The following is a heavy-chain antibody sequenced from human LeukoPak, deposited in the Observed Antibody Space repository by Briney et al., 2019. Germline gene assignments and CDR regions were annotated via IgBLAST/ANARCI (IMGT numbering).Heavy chain of an antibody. J-gene: IGHJ6*03. CDR2: IHTSGST. CDR3: ARLVRYFAVRIYYYYYMDV. V-gene: IGHV4-4*07. CDR1: GGSINSYY. D-gene: IGHD3-9*01. Sequence: SETLSLTCTVSGGSINSYYWSWIRQPAGKGLEWIGRIHTSGSTNYNPSLKSRVTMSVDTSKNQFSLKLSSVTAADTAVYYCARLVRYFAVRIYYYYYMDVWGKGTTVTISS.